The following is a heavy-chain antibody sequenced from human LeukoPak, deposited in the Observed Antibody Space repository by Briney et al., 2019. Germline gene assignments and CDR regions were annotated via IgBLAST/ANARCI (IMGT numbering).Heavy chain of an antibody. V-gene: IGHV3-30*04. CDR1: GFTFSTYA. D-gene: IGHD2-21*02. Sequence: GGSLRPSCAASGFTFSTYAMHWVRQAPGKGLEWVAVISYDGSNKYYADSVKGRFTISRDNSKNTLFLQMNSLRAEDTAVYYCARAKIASTVIYYYMDVWGKGTTVTVSS. J-gene: IGHJ6*03. CDR3: ARAKIASTVIYYYMDV. CDR2: ISYDGSNK.